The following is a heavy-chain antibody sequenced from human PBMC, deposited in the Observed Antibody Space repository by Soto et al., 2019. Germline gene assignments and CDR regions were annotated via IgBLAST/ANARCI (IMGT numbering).Heavy chain of an antibody. CDR3: ATKSPDLYSGYGFPRDAFDI. J-gene: IGHJ3*02. V-gene: IGHV5-10-1*01. CDR1: GYSFTSYW. CDR2: IDPSDSYT. D-gene: IGHD5-12*01. Sequence: GESLKISCKGSGYSFTSYWISWVRQMPGKGLEWMGRIDPSDSYTNYSPSFQGHVTISADKAISTAYLQWSSLKASDTAMYYCATKSPDLYSGYGFPRDAFDIWGQGTMVTVSS.